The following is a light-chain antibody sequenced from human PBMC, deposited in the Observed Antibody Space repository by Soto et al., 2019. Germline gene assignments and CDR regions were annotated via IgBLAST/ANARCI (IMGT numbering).Light chain of an antibody. J-gene: IGKJ5*01. CDR2: GAS. CDR3: QQRNNWPPGIN. CDR1: QSLTRSS. V-gene: IGKV3D-20*02. Sequence: EIVLTQSPGTLSFPPGERATLSRSARQSLTRSSLAWYQQKPGQAPRLLIYGASSRATGIPDRFSGSGSGTDFTLTISSLEPEDFAVYYCQQRNNWPPGINFGQGTRREIK.